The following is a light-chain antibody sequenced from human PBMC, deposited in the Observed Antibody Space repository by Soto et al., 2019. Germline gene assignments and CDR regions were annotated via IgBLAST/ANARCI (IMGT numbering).Light chain of an antibody. Sequence: EVVLTQSPATLSLSPGERATLSCRASENVRTFVDWYQQKPGQAPRLLIHGASNRATGIPARFSGSGSGTDFTLTISNLEPEDLAVYYCQQHSHWPPWTFGQGTRVEI. J-gene: IGKJ1*01. CDR2: GAS. CDR3: QQHSHWPPWT. V-gene: IGKV3-11*01. CDR1: ENVRTF.